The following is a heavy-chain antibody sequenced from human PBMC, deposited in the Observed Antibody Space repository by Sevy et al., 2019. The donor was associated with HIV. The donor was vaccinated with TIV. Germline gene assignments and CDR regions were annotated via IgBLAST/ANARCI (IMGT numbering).Heavy chain of an antibody. CDR2: IYAGGTA. CDR3: ASEYCSRGSCFFDY. Sequence: GGSLRLSCVVSGFDIRSNYMSWVRQAPGKGLERVSHIYAGGTAYYADSVKGRFTFSRDDSKNTVSLQMRSLRVEDSAVYYCASEYCSRGSCFFDYWGQGIQVTVSS. J-gene: IGHJ4*02. V-gene: IGHV3-53*01. D-gene: IGHD2-15*01. CDR1: GFDIRSNY.